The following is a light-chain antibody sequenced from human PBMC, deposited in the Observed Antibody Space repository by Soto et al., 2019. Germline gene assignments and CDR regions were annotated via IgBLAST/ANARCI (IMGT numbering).Light chain of an antibody. CDR3: SSYAASNNLYV. Sequence: QSALTQPPSASASPGQSVTISCTGTSSDVGGYNYVSWYQQHPGKAPKLMIYEVSKRPSGVPDRFSGSKSGNTASLTVSGLQAEDEADYYCSSYAASNNLYVFGTGTKVTVL. J-gene: IGLJ1*01. CDR1: SSDVGGYNY. CDR2: EVS. V-gene: IGLV2-8*01.